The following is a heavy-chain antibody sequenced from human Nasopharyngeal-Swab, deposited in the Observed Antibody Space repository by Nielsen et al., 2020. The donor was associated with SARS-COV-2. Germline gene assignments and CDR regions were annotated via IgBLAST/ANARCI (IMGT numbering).Heavy chain of an antibody. D-gene: IGHD1-26*01. CDR3: ARSVGSFYGQGAFDI. Sequence: GESLKISCTASEFNFGSYWMSWVRQAPGKGLEWVAHIKHDGSEKYYVDSVEGRFTISRDDAKNSLYLQMNSLRAEDTAVYYCARSVGSFYGQGAFDIWGQGTMVTVSS. V-gene: IGHV3-7*04. CDR2: IKHDGSEK. J-gene: IGHJ3*02. CDR1: EFNFGSYW.